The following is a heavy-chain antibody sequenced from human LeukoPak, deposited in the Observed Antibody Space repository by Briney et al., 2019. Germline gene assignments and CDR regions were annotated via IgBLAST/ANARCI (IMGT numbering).Heavy chain of an antibody. CDR3: ARDLIHNAYGDDY. V-gene: IGHV4-61*02. CDR2: IYASGST. CDR1: GGSISSGSYY. Sequence: SQTLSLTCTVSGGSISSGSYYWSWIRQPAGKGLEWIGRIYASGSTDYNPSLKSRVTMSVDTSKNQFSLKLSSVTAADTAVYYCARDLIHNAYGDDYWGQGTLVIVSS. J-gene: IGHJ4*02. D-gene: IGHD3-10*01.